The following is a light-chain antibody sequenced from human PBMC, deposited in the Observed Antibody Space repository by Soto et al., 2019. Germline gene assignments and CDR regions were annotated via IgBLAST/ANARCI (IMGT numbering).Light chain of an antibody. J-gene: IGKJ1*01. CDR2: GAS. V-gene: IGKV3-20*01. Sequence: EIVLTQSPGTLSLSPGERATLSCRASQSVSNNYLAWYHQKPGQAPRLLIYGASGRATGIPDRFSGSGSGTDFILTISLLVTEDLVVYYCQHYGNSPRTFGQGIKVEIK. CDR3: QHYGNSPRT. CDR1: QSVSNNY.